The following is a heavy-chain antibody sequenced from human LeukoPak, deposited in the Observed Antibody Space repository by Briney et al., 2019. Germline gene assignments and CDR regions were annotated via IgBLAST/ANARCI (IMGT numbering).Heavy chain of an antibody. CDR2: INHSGST. D-gene: IGHD6-6*01. CDR1: GGSFSGYY. CDR3: ARGGGGIAARHTYNWFDP. J-gene: IGHJ5*02. Sequence: PSETLSLTCAVYGGSFSGYYWSWIRQPPGKGLEWIGEINHSGSTNHNPSLKSRVTISVDTSKNQFSLKLSSVTAADTAVYYCARGGGGIAARHTYNWFDPWGQGTLVTVSS. V-gene: IGHV4-34*01.